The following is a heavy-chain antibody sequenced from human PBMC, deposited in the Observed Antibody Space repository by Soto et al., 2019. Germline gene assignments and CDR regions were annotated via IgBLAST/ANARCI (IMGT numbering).Heavy chain of an antibody. D-gene: IGHD2-15*01. CDR3: ARDHPHNHCYPFAS. CDR1: GFSFTRYL. Sequence: QVQLVQSGAEVKKPGASVKISCKASGFSFTRYLIHWVRQAPGLGLEWLGFISPSVGRTTSAQQVQGRLFLTSDTSTSTLYMELNSLQSEDTAVYYCARDHPHNHCYPFASWGQGSLVTVSS. CDR2: ISPSVGRT. V-gene: IGHV1-46*03. J-gene: IGHJ4*02.